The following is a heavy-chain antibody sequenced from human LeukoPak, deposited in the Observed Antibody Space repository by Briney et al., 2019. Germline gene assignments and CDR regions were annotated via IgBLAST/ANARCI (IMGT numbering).Heavy chain of an antibody. CDR3: AKDRSLVPAALNY. D-gene: IGHD2-2*01. CDR1: GFTLSGYW. CDR2: ISGSGDST. Sequence: GGSLRLSCAASGFTLSGYWMSWVRQAPGKGLECVSGISGSGDSTYYADSVKGRFTISRDNSKNTLYLQMNSLRAEDTALYYCAKDRSLVPAALNYWGQGTLVIVSS. V-gene: IGHV3-23*01. J-gene: IGHJ4*02.